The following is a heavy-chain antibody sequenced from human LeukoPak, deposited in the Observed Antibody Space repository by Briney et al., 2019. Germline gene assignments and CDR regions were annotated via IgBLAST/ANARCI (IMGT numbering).Heavy chain of an antibody. J-gene: IGHJ4*02. D-gene: IGHD3-3*01. CDR1: GFTFSSYG. CDR2: IWYDGSNK. CDR3: ARVGEADYFDY. Sequence: GGSLRLSCAASGFTFSSYGMHWVRQAPGKGLEWVAVIWYDGSNKYYADSVKGRFTISRDNSKNTLYLQMNSLRAEDTAVYYCARVGEADYFDYWGQGTLVTVSS. V-gene: IGHV3-33*01.